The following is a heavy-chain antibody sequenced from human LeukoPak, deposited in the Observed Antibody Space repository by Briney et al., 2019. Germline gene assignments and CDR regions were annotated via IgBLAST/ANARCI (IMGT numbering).Heavy chain of an antibody. J-gene: IGHJ5*02. CDR2: IKQGGSEK. CDR3: ARVMRFLEWAGGFDP. D-gene: IGHD3-3*01. Sequence: GGSLRLSCAASGFTFSSYWMSWVRQAPGKGLEWVANIKQGGSEKYYVDSVKGRFTISRDNAKNSLYLQMNSLRAEDTAVYYCARVMRFLEWAGGFDPWGQGTLVTVSS. CDR1: GFTFSSYW. V-gene: IGHV3-7*01.